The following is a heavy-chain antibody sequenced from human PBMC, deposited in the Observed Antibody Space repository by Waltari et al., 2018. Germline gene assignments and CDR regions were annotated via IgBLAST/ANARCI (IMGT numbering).Heavy chain of an antibody. Sequence: QVQLVESGGGVVQPGRSLRLSCAASGFTFSSYGMHWVRQAPGKGLEWVAVIWYDGSNKYYADSVKGRFTISRDNSKNTLYLQMNSLRAEDTAVYYCAKTRTHPLAAREDYYMDVWGKGTTVTVSS. CDR3: AKTRTHPLAAREDYYMDV. V-gene: IGHV3-33*06. J-gene: IGHJ6*03. CDR1: GFTFSSYG. CDR2: IWYDGSNK. D-gene: IGHD6-13*01.